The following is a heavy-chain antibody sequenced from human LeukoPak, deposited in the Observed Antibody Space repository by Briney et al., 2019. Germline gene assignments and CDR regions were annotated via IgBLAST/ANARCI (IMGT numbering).Heavy chain of an antibody. D-gene: IGHD3-10*01. V-gene: IGHV4-59*08. CDR1: GGSISSYY. CDR3: ARHLGSGSYYPFDY. J-gene: IGHJ4*02. Sequence: PSETLSLTCTVSGGSISSYYWSWIRQPPGKGLEWIGYIYYSGSTNYNPSLKSRVTISVDTSKNQFSLKLSSVTAADTAVYYCARHLGSGSYYPFDYWGQGTLVTVSS. CDR2: IYYSGST.